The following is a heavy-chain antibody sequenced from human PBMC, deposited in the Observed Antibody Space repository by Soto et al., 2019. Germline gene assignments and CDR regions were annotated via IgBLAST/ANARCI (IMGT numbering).Heavy chain of an antibody. CDR3: ARALRGVVVVAAREMDV. CDR1: GGSISSDY. J-gene: IGHJ6*02. Sequence: QVQLQESGPGLVKPSETLSLTCSVSGGSISSDYWSWIRQPPGKGLEWIGYIYYTGSTNYNPSLKGRGTLSVDTFKYQFSLNLRSVTAADTAVYYCARALRGVVVVAAREMDVWGQGTTVTVSS. CDR2: IYYTGST. D-gene: IGHD2-15*01. V-gene: IGHV4-59*01.